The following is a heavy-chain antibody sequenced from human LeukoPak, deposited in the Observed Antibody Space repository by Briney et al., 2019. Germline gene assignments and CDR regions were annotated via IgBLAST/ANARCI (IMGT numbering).Heavy chain of an antibody. Sequence: PGVSLRLSCAASGFTFSAYSMNWVRQAPGKGLEWVAYIRRDSFIYYADSVKGRFTVSRDNARNSLYLQMTSLRDEDTAVYCCTRDPHALDYWGQGTLVTVSS. CDR1: GFTFSAYS. CDR2: IRRDSFI. V-gene: IGHV3-48*02. J-gene: IGHJ4*02. CDR3: TRDPHALDY.